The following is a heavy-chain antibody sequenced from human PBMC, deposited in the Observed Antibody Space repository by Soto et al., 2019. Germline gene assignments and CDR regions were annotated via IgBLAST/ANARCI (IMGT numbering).Heavy chain of an antibody. Sequence: LSLTCSVSGGTIGGYYWTWIRQPAGKGLEWIGRIYSSGNTKYNPSLQSRVTMSLDTSNNQFSLRLTSVTAADTAVYYCARGQRFSDWFDPWGQGTLVTVSS. J-gene: IGHJ5*02. CDR1: GGTIGGYY. CDR2: IYSSGNT. V-gene: IGHV4-4*07. D-gene: IGHD3-3*01. CDR3: ARGQRFSDWFDP.